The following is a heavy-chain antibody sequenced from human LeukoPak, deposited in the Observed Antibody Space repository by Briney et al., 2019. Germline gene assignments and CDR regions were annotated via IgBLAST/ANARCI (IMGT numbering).Heavy chain of an antibody. V-gene: IGHV3-33*06. CDR3: AKEGDRGEALYYYYMDV. CDR1: GFTFSQYW. D-gene: IGHD3-10*01. CDR2: IWYDGSNI. Sequence: TGGSLRLSCAASGFTFSQYWMSWVRQAPGKGLEWVAAIWYDGSNIFYADSVKGRFTISRDNSKNALYLQMNSLRAEDTADYYCAKEGDRGEALYYYYMDVWGSGTTVTVSS. J-gene: IGHJ6*03.